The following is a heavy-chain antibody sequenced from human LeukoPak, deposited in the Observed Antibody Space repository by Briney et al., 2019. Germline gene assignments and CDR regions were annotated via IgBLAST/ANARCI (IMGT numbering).Heavy chain of an antibody. J-gene: IGHJ4*02. V-gene: IGHV1-46*01. CDR1: GFTLTSYY. D-gene: IGHD6-19*01. CDR2: LNPKTGTT. Sequence: GASVKISCKASGFTLTSYYFFWVRLAPGQGLEWMGILNPKTGTTGYAQKFQGRVSMTRDTSTSTVYMELSSLRSEDSAIYDCVRDQRRIEVAGYYSDYWGQGTLVTVSA. CDR3: VRDQRRIEVAGYYSDY.